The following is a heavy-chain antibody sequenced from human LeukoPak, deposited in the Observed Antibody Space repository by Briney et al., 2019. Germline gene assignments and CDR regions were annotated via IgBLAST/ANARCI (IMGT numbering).Heavy chain of an antibody. CDR1: GFTFGDYA. D-gene: IGHD2-2*01. Sequence: PGGSLRLSCTASGFTFGDYAMSWIRQAPGKGLEWVSYISSSGSTIYYADSVKGRFTISRDNAKNSLYLQMNSLRAEDTAVYYCARESTQDIVVVPAATYYYYYYMDVWGKGTTVTVSS. J-gene: IGHJ6*03. CDR2: ISSSGSTI. V-gene: IGHV3-11*04. CDR3: ARESTQDIVVVPAATYYYYYYMDV.